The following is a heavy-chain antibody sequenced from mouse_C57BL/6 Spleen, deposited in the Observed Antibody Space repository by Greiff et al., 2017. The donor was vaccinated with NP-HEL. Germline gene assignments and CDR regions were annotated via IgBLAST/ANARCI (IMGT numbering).Heavy chain of an antibody. J-gene: IGHJ3*01. Sequence: EVKLVESGGGLVKPGGSLKLSCAASGFTFSDYGMHWVRQAPEKGLEWVAYISSGSSTIYYADTVKGRFTISRDNAKNTLFLQMTSLRSEDTAMYYCARLSYYDYDGFAYWGQGTLVTVSA. CDR2: ISSGSSTI. V-gene: IGHV5-17*01. CDR1: GFTFSDYG. CDR3: ARLSYYDYDGFAY. D-gene: IGHD2-4*01.